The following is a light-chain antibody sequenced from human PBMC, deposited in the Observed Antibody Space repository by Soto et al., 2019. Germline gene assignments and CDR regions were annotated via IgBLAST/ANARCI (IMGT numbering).Light chain of an antibody. Sequence: EIVLTQSPGTLSLSPGDRATLSCRASQSVMSSSLAWYQQKPGQAPRLLIHGASSRATGIPDRFSGSGSGTDFTLTISRLEPEDFAVYYCQQYGNSLTFGPGTKVDIK. CDR1: QSVMSSS. V-gene: IGKV3-20*01. CDR3: QQYGNSLT. CDR2: GAS. J-gene: IGKJ3*01.